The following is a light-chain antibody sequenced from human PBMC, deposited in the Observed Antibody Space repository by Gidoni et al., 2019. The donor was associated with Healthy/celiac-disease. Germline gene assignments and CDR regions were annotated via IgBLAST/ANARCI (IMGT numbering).Light chain of an antibody. Sequence: DTVMTQSPDSLAVSLCERATINCKSSQSVLYSSNNKNYLAWYQQKPGQPPKLLIYWASTRESGVPDRFSGSGSGTDFTLTSSSLQAEDVAVYYCQQYYSTPPYTFGQGTKLEIK. CDR2: WAS. V-gene: IGKV4-1*01. J-gene: IGKJ2*01. CDR1: QSVLYSSNNKNY. CDR3: QQYYSTPPYT.